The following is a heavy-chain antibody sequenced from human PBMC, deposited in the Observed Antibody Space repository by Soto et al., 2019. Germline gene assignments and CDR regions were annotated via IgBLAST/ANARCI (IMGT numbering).Heavy chain of an antibody. CDR3: ARGGVSTRTFDY. CDR1: GYNFAGYW. CDR2: IYPSDSDT. V-gene: IGHV5-51*01. J-gene: IGHJ4*02. D-gene: IGHD3-3*01. Sequence: PGESLKISCKGSGYNFAGYWIAWVRQMPGKGLELMGIIYPSDSDTRYRPSFQGQVTISADKSISSAYLQWSSLRASDTAMYYCARGGVSTRTFDYWGQGTPVTVAS.